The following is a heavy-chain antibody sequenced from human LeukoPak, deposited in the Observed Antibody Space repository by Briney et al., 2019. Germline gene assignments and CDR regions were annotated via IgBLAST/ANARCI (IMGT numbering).Heavy chain of an antibody. Sequence: PSETLSLTCAVYGGSFSGYYWSWIRQPPGKGLEWIGEINHSGSTNYNPSLKSRVTMSVNTSKNQFSLKLSSVTAADTAFYYCARDRDYGGIDYWGQGTLVTVSS. V-gene: IGHV4-34*01. CDR3: ARDRDYGGIDY. D-gene: IGHD4/OR15-4a*01. CDR2: INHSGST. CDR1: GGSFSGYY. J-gene: IGHJ4*02.